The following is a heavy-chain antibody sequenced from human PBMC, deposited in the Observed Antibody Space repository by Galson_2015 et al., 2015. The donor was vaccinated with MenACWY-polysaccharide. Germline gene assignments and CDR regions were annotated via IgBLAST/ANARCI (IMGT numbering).Heavy chain of an antibody. Sequence: SLRLSCAASTVTFRGSGMHWVRQAPGEGLEWVAVIQYDAGYNECLDSVKGRFSVSRDNYKITLYLEMNNLRAEDTALYYCAREGSRIVFHAFDTWGQGTMVIVSS. J-gene: IGHJ3*02. V-gene: IGHV3-33*01. CDR1: TVTFRGSG. CDR3: AREGSRIVFHAFDT. D-gene: IGHD3-10*02. CDR2: IQYDAGYN.